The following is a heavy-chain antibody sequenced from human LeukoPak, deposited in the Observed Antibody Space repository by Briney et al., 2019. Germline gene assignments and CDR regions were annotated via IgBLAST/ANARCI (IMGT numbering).Heavy chain of an antibody. CDR3: ARNLYCSSTSCYGFDY. J-gene: IGHJ4*02. V-gene: IGHV1-2*02. Sequence: GASVNVSCKASGYTFTGYYMHWVRQAPGQGLEGMGWINPNSGGTNYAQKFQGRVTMTRDTSISTAYMELSRLRSDDTAVYYCARNLYCSSTSCYGFDYWGQGTLVTVSS. D-gene: IGHD2-2*01. CDR1: GYTFTGYY. CDR2: INPNSGGT.